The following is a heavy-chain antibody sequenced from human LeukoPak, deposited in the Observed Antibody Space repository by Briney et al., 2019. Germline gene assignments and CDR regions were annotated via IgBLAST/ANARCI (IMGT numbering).Heavy chain of an antibody. Sequence: PSETLSLTCAVYGGSFSGYYWSWIRQPPGKGLEWIGEINHSGSTNYNPSLKSRVTISVDTSKNQFSLKLSSVTAADTAVYYCAGGLRGSSGWYYFDYWGQGTLVTVSS. V-gene: IGHV4-34*01. CDR1: GGSFSGYY. D-gene: IGHD6-19*01. CDR2: INHSGST. CDR3: AGGLRGSSGWYYFDY. J-gene: IGHJ4*02.